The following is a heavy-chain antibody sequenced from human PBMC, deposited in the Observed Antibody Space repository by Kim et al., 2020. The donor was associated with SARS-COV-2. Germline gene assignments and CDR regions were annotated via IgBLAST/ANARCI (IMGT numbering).Heavy chain of an antibody. CDR3: ARDPLGIAAAGTGWFDP. Sequence: LKGRVTISVDTSKNQCSLKLSAVTAADTAVYYCARDPLGIAAAGTGWFDPWGQGTLVTVSS. J-gene: IGHJ5*02. D-gene: IGHD6-13*01. V-gene: IGHV4-31*02.